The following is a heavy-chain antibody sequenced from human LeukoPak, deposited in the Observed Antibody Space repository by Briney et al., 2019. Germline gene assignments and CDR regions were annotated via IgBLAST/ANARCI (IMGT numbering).Heavy chain of an antibody. J-gene: IGHJ4*02. D-gene: IGHD6-19*01. CDR2: IYYSGST. V-gene: IGHV4-39*07. CDR3: AREGQWLVAFDY. Sequence: SETLSLTCTVSGGSISSSSYYWSWIRQPPGKGLEWIGSIYYSGSTYYNPSLKSRVTISVDTSKNQFSLKLSSVTAADTAVYYCAREGQWLVAFDYWGQGTLVTVSS. CDR1: GGSISSSSYY.